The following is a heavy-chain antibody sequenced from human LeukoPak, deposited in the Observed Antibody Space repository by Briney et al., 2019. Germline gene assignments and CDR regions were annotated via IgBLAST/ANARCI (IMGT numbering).Heavy chain of an antibody. Sequence: GGSLRPSCAASGFTFSSYAMTWVRQAPGKGLEWVSAISGPGGAPFYADSVKGRFTISRDNSKNTLYLQMNSLRAEDTAVYYCAKDLPGDPWSYSSPPGDYWGQGTLVTVSS. V-gene: IGHV3-23*01. J-gene: IGHJ4*02. D-gene: IGHD6-13*01. CDR3: AKDLPGDPWSYSSPPGDY. CDR2: ISGPGGAP. CDR1: GFTFSSYA.